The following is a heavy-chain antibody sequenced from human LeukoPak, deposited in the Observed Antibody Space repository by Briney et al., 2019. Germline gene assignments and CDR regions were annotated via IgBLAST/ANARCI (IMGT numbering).Heavy chain of an antibody. CDR3: AGSSGSYPYHFDS. CDR1: GGSISSGGYS. Sequence: PSETLSLTCAVSGGSISSGGYSWSWIRQPPGKGLEWIGYIYQSGSTYYSPSLNSRVTISVDRSTNQSSLKLSSVTAADTAVYYCAGSSGSYPYHFDSWGQGTLVTVSS. CDR2: IYQSGST. V-gene: IGHV4-30-2*01. J-gene: IGHJ4*02. D-gene: IGHD3-10*01.